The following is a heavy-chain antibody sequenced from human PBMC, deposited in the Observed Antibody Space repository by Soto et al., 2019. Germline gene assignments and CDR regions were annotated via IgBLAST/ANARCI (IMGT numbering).Heavy chain of an antibody. J-gene: IGHJ4*02. Sequence: QVQLQESGPGLVKPSETLSLSCGVSGGSIRQYYWSWIRQPAGKGLEWIGRIYSGGSTNYNPSLASPVTTSVDTSKNKFSLKLSFVTAADTAVYYCARGTGGFGDVSLDYWGQGTLVTVSS. CDR2: IYSGGST. CDR3: ARGTGGFGDVSLDY. V-gene: IGHV4-4*07. D-gene: IGHD3-10*01. CDR1: GGSIRQYY.